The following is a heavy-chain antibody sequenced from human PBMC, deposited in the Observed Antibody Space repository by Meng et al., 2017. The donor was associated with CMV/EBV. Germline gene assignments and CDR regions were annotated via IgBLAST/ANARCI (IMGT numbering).Heavy chain of an antibody. Sequence: ASVKVSCKTSGYTFTRFHMHWVRQAPGQGLEWMGKIIPSSGSTTYAPRFQGRVTMTRDTSTSTVYMELNSLRSEDTAVYSCARDYGDYVFGYWGQGTLVTVSS. CDR1: GYTFTRFH. D-gene: IGHD4-17*01. J-gene: IGHJ4*02. CDR2: IIPSSGST. V-gene: IGHV1-46*01. CDR3: ARDYGDYVFGY.